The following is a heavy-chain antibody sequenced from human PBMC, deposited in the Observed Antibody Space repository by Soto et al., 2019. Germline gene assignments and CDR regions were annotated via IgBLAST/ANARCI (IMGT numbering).Heavy chain of an antibody. D-gene: IGHD2-21*02. CDR1: GGTFRSYA. J-gene: IGHJ6*02. CDR3: VCRGSLPWCLRGYYYFGMDV. Sequence: QVQLVQSGAEVKKPGSSVKVSCTASGGTFRSYAISWVRQAPGQGLEGMGGIIPIFGTANYAQKFQGRVTITADKSTSTAYMELSGLRSEDMAEYYCVCRGSLPWCLRGYYYFGMDVWGQGTTVTGSS. V-gene: IGHV1-69*06. CDR2: IIPIFGTA.